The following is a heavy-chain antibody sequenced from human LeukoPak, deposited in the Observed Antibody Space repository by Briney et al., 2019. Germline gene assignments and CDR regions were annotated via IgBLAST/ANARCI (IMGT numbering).Heavy chain of an antibody. V-gene: IGHV3-23*01. CDR2: ISGSGGST. J-gene: IGHJ4*02. Sequence: GGSLGLSCVASEFTFSSHAMNWVRQAPGKGLEWVSAISGSGGSTYYADSVKGRFTISRDNSKNTLYLQMNSLRAEDMAVYYCAKRLYGGVISYWGQGTLVTVSS. D-gene: IGHD3-10*01. CDR3: AKRLYGGVISY. CDR1: EFTFSSHA.